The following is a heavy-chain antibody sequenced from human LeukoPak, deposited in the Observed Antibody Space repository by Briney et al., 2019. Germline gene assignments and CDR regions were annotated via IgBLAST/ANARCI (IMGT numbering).Heavy chain of an antibody. CDR3: AKGADPLTWRMTTVAGTRFDF. J-gene: IGHJ4*02. V-gene: IGHV3-43*02. Sequence: GGSLRLSCAVSGFTFDDYAMRWVRQAPGKGLEWVSLISGDGGSRYYAGSVKGRFTVSRDNSKNSLYLQMNRLRTEDTAFYYCAKGADPLTWRMTTVAGTRFDFWGQGTLVTVSS. CDR2: ISGDGGSR. D-gene: IGHD6-19*01. CDR1: GFTFDDYA.